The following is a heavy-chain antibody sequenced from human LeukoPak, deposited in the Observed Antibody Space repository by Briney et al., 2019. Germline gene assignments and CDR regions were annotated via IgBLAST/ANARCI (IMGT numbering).Heavy chain of an antibody. CDR2: IIPIFGTA. CDR3: ARERIMGTGTSDY. Sequence: SVKVSCKASGGTFISYAISWVRQTPGQGLEWMGGIIPIFGTANYAQKFQGRVTITADESTSTAYMELSSLRSEDTAVYYCARERIMGTGTSDYWGQGTLVTVSS. V-gene: IGHV1-69*13. J-gene: IGHJ4*02. CDR1: GGTFISYA. D-gene: IGHD1-1*01.